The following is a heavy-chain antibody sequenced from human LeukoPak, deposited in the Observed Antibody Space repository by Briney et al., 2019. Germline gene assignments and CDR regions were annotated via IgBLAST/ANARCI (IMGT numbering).Heavy chain of an antibody. Sequence: SETLSLTCTVSGGSIRSYHWICIRQPPGKGLEWIGYIHYSGSTNYNPSLKSRVTTSVDTSKKQFSMKLRSVTAADTAVYYCARSVSWGLLVRDDAFDIWGQGTMVTVSS. CDR2: IHYSGST. CDR3: ARSVSWGLLVRDDAFDI. J-gene: IGHJ3*02. V-gene: IGHV4-59*08. D-gene: IGHD2-21*01. CDR1: GGSIRSYH.